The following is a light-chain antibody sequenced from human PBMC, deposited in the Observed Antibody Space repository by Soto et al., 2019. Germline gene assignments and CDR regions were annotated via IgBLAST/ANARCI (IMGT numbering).Light chain of an antibody. CDR2: EVS. Sequence: QSALTQPASVSGPPGQSITIFCTGTSSDVGGYNYVSWYQQHPGKAPKLMIYEVSNRPSGVSNRFSGSKSGNTASLTISGLQAEDEADYYCSSYTSSSTWVFGGGTKLTVL. CDR3: SSYTSSSTWV. CDR1: SSDVGGYNY. V-gene: IGLV2-14*01. J-gene: IGLJ3*02.